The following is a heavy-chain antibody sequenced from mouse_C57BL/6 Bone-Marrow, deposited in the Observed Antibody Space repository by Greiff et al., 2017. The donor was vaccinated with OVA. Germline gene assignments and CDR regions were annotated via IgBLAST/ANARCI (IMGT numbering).Heavy chain of an antibody. CDR3: ARGWLLRYFDV. J-gene: IGHJ1*03. CDR2: ISYDGSN. D-gene: IGHD2-3*01. Sequence: EVKLQESGPGLVKPSQSLSLTCSVTGYSITSGYYWNWIRQFPGNKLEWMGYISYDGSNNYNPSLKNRISITRDTSKNQFFLKLNSLTTEDTATYYCARGWLLRYFDVWGTGTTVTVSS. V-gene: IGHV3-6*01. CDR1: GYSITSGYY.